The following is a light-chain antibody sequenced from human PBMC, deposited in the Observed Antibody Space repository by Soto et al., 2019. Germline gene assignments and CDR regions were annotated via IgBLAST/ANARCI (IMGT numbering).Light chain of an antibody. J-gene: IGKJ2*01. CDR2: GAS. CDR3: QQYGSSYT. V-gene: IGKV3-20*01. CDR1: QSVSSSY. Sequence: EIVLTQSPGPLSLSPGERATLSCRASQSVSSSYLAWYQQKPGQAPRLLIYGASSRPTGIPDRFSGSGSGTDFTLTISRLEPENFAVYYCQQYGSSYTFGLGTKLEIK.